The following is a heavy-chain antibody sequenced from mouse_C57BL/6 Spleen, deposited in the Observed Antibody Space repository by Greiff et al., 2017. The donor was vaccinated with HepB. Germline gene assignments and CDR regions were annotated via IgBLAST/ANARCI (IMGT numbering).Heavy chain of an antibody. CDR3: ARDCLYYFDD. CDR1: GYTFTSYG. Sequence: QVQLKESGAELARPGASVKLSCKASGYTFTSYGISWVKQRTGQGLEWIGEIYPRSGNTYYNEKFKGKATLTADKSSSTAYMELRSLTSEDSAVYFCARDCLYYFDDWGQGTTLTVSS. J-gene: IGHJ2*01. CDR2: IYPRSGNT. V-gene: IGHV1-81*01.